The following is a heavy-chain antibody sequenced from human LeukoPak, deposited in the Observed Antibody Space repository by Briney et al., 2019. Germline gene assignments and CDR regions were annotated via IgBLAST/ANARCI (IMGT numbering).Heavy chain of an antibody. CDR2: IHPRDGST. V-gene: IGHV1-46*01. J-gene: IGHJ4*02. CDR3: ARDQEGFDY. Sequence: ASVKVSCKASGYTFTSNYIHWVRQAPGQGLEWMGMIHPRDGSTSYAQKFQGRVTVTRDTSTSTVHMELSGLRSEDTAVYYCARDQEGFDYWGQGTLVTVSS. CDR1: GYTFTSNY.